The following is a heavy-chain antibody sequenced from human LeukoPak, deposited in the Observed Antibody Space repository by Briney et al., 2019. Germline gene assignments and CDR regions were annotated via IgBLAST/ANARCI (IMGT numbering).Heavy chain of an antibody. CDR2: IHPRDGST. V-gene: IGHV1-46*01. J-gene: IGHJ4*02. CDR3: ARDQEGFDY. Sequence: ASVKVSCKASGYTFTSNYIHWVRQAPGQGLEWMGMIHPRDGSTSYAQKFQGRVTVTRDTSTSTVHMELSGLRSEDTAVYYCARDQEGFDYWGQGTLVTVSS. CDR1: GYTFTSNY.